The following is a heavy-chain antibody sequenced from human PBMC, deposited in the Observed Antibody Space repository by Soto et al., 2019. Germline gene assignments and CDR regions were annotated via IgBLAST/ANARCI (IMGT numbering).Heavy chain of an antibody. D-gene: IGHD3-10*01. CDR1: GFTFSSYA. J-gene: IGHJ6*02. V-gene: IGHV3-30-3*01. Sequence: QVQLVESGGGVVQPGRSLRLSCAASGFTFSSYAMHWVRQAPGNGEEWVSFISFAGSTKYYADSVKGRFTISRDDSKNTLYLQMNTLRAEDTAVYYCARGSGSAYYYAMDVWGQGTTVTVSS. CDR2: ISFAGSTK. CDR3: ARGSGSAYYYAMDV.